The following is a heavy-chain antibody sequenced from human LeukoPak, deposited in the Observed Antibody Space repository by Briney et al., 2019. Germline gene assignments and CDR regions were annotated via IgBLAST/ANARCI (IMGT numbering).Heavy chain of an antibody. V-gene: IGHV1-69*05. CDR3: ARDTYYYDSSDDY. J-gene: IGHJ4*02. CDR1: GGTFSSYA. CDR2: IIPIFGTA. Sequence: SVKVSCKASGGTFSSYAISWVRQAPGRGLEWMGRIIPIFGTANYAQKFQGRVTITTDESTSTAYMELSSLRSEDTAVYYCARDTYYYDSSDDYWGQGTLVTVSS. D-gene: IGHD3-22*01.